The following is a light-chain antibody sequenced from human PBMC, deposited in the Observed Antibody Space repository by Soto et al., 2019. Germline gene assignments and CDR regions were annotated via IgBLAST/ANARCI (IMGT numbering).Light chain of an antibody. J-gene: IGKJ5*01. CDR2: GAS. Sequence: EIVLTQSPGTLSLSPGERATLSCRASQSVSSSYLAWYQQKSGQAPRLLIYGASSRATGIPDRFSGSGSGTDFTLTIRRLEPEVFAAYYCQQYGSSPITFGQGTRLEIK. V-gene: IGKV3-20*01. CDR1: QSVSSSY. CDR3: QQYGSSPIT.